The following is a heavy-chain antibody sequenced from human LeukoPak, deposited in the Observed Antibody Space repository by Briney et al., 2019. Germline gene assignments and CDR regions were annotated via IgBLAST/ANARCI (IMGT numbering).Heavy chain of an antibody. Sequence: GSLRLSCAASGFTFSGHNMNWVRQAPGKGLEWISFVSISSGAIYYADSVNGRFRISRDNAKSPLDLEMNSLRAEDTAVYYCARAMSTFGGVRNYFDSWGQGTLVTVSS. CDR3: ARAMSTFGGVRNYFDS. CDR2: VSISSGAI. V-gene: IGHV3-48*04. J-gene: IGHJ4*02. CDR1: GFTFSGHN. D-gene: IGHD3-16*01.